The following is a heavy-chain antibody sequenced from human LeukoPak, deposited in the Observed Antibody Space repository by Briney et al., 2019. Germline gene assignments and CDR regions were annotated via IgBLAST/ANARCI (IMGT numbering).Heavy chain of an antibody. Sequence: GGSLRLPCAASRFTFSDYYMSWIRQAPGKGLEWVSYISSSGSTIYYADSVKGRFTISRDNAKNSLYLQMNSLRAEDTAVYYCARVPGYSSGWRYYYYYGMDVWGQGTTVTVSS. J-gene: IGHJ6*02. CDR3: ARVPGYSSGWRYYYYYGMDV. D-gene: IGHD6-19*01. CDR1: RFTFSDYY. V-gene: IGHV3-11*01. CDR2: ISSSGSTI.